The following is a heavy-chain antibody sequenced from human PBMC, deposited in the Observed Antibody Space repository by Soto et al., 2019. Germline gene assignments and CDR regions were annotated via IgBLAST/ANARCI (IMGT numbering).Heavy chain of an antibody. V-gene: IGHV5-51*01. J-gene: IGHJ4*02. Sequence: PGESLKISCKGSGYSFTSYWIGSVRQMPGKGLEWMGIIYPGDSDTRYSPSFQGQVTISADKSISTAYLQWSSLKASDTAMYYCARQVAGTDDGGVGYFDYWGQGTQVTVSS. D-gene: IGHD2-15*01. CDR1: GYSFTSYW. CDR3: ARQVAGTDDGGVGYFDY. CDR2: IYPGDSDT.